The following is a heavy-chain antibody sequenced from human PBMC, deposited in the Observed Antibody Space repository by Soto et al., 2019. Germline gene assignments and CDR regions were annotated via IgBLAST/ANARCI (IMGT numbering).Heavy chain of an antibody. D-gene: IGHD2-2*01. J-gene: IGHJ6*02. CDR1: GYTFTNYG. CDR2: ISAYNGNT. CDR3: ARVDGLYHRDAYYYYGMDV. Sequence: ASVKVSCKASGYTFTNYGFSWVRQAPGQGLEWVGWISAYNGNTNYAGKFQGRVTMTTDTSTSTAYMELRSLRSDDTAVYYCARVDGLYHRDAYYYYGMDVWGQGTTVTVSS. V-gene: IGHV1-18*01.